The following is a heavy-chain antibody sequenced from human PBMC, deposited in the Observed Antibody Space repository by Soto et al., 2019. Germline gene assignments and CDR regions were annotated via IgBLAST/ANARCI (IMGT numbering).Heavy chain of an antibody. Sequence: SETLSLTCTVSGGSISSYYWSWIRQPPGKGLEWIGYIYYSGSTNYNPSLKSRVTISVDTSKNQFSLKLSSVTAAGTAVYYCARHDPRYCSSTSCSDYWGQGTLVTVSS. D-gene: IGHD2-2*01. CDR3: ARHDPRYCSSTSCSDY. CDR1: GGSISSYY. V-gene: IGHV4-59*08. CDR2: IYYSGST. J-gene: IGHJ4*02.